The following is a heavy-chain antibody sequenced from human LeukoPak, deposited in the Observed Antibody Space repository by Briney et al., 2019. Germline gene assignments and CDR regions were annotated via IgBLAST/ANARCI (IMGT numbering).Heavy chain of an antibody. CDR3: AREDGDWELRAFDI. V-gene: IGHV1-2*02. CDR1: GYTFTGYY. D-gene: IGHD1-26*01. J-gene: IGHJ3*02. Sequence: ASVKVSCKASGYTFTGYYMHWLRQAPGQGREWMGGINPNSGGTNYAQKFQGRVTMTTATSIITAYMELSSLRCEDTAVYYCAREDGDWELRAFDIWGQGTMVSVSS. CDR2: INPNSGGT.